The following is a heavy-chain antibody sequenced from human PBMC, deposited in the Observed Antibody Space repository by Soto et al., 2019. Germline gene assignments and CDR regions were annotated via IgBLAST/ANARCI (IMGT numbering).Heavy chain of an antibody. J-gene: IGHJ6*02. CDR2: ISGSGGST. D-gene: IGHD3-10*01. Sequence: EVQLLESGGGLVQPGGSLRLSCAASGFTFSSYAMSWVRQAPGKGLEWVSAISGSGGSTYYADSVTGRFTISRDNSQNPLYLQMNSLRAEDTAVYYCALGRGVRGVAGYYYGMDVWGQGTTVTVSS. CDR3: ALGRGVRGVAGYYYGMDV. V-gene: IGHV3-23*01. CDR1: GFTFSSYA.